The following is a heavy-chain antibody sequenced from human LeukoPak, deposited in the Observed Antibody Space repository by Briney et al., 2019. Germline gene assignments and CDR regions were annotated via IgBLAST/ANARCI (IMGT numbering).Heavy chain of an antibody. D-gene: IGHD3-10*01. CDR3: ARDFRGIDAFDI. CDR2: IYTSGST. Sequence: SETLSLTCTVSGGSISSYYWSWIRQPAGKGLEWIGRIYTSGSTYYNPSLKSRVTISVDTSKNQFSLKLSSVTAADTAVYYCARDFRGIDAFDIWGQGTMVTVSS. J-gene: IGHJ3*02. CDR1: GGSISSYY. V-gene: IGHV4-4*07.